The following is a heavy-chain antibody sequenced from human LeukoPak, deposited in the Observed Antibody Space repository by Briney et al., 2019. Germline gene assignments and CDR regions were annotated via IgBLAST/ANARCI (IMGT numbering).Heavy chain of an antibody. Sequence: GGSLRLSCAASGFTLSDSYMSWIRQTPGKGLEYISYISSSGSTIYYADSVKGRFTLSRDNAKNSLSLEMNSLRAEDTAVYYCARGKYSFDYWGQGTLVTVSS. CDR2: ISSSGSTI. V-gene: IGHV3-11*01. CDR1: GFTLSDSY. J-gene: IGHJ4*02. CDR3: ARGKYSFDY.